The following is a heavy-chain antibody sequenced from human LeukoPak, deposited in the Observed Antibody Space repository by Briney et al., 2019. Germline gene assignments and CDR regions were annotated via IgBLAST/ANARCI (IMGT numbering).Heavy chain of an antibody. J-gene: IGHJ4*02. D-gene: IGHD6-25*01. CDR3: AKDLHPQKIAAAGFDY. Sequence: GGSLRLSCAASGFTFSSYAMSWVRQAPGKGLEWVSAISGSGGSTYYADSVKGRFTISRDNSKNTLYLQMNSLRAEDTAVYYCAKDLHPQKIAAAGFDYCGQGTLVTVSS. CDR2: ISGSGGST. V-gene: IGHV3-23*01. CDR1: GFTFSSYA.